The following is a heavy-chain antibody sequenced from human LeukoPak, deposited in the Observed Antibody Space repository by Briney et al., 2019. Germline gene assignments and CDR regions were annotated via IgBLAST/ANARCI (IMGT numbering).Heavy chain of an antibody. V-gene: IGHV4-4*09. CDR3: ARCGSHYYYYYMDV. CDR2: IYTSGST. CDR1: GGSISSYY. D-gene: IGHD1-26*01. J-gene: IGHJ6*03. Sequence: SETLSLTCTVSGGSISSYYWSWLRQPPGKGLEWIGYIYTSGSTNYNPSLKSRVTISVDTSKNQFSLKLSSVTAADTAVYYCARCGSHYYYYYMDVWGKGTTVTVSS.